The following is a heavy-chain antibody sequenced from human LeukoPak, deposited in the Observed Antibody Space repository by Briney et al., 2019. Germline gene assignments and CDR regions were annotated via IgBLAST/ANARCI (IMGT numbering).Heavy chain of an antibody. J-gene: IGHJ4*02. V-gene: IGHV3-7*01. CDR3: ATRGYSYGRKFDY. D-gene: IGHD5-18*01. CDR2: IKQDGSEK. CDR1: GFTFSSYW. Sequence: PGGSLRLSCAASGFTFSSYWMSWVRQAPGKGLEWVANIKQDGSEKYYVDSVKGRFTISRDNAKNSLYLQMNSLRAEDTAVYYCATRGYSYGRKFDYWGQGTLVTVSS.